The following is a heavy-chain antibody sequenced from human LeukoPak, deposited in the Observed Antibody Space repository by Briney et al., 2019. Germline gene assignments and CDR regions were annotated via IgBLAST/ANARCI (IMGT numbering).Heavy chain of an antibody. Sequence: TSETLSLTCTVSGGSISSYYWSWIRQPPGKGLEWIGYIYYSGSTNYNPSLKSRVTISVDTSKNQFSLKLSSVTAADTAVYYCARLGGHYYDSSGYQKIDYWGRGTLVTVSS. CDR1: GGSISSYY. V-gene: IGHV4-59*01. CDR3: ARLGGHYYDSSGYQKIDY. J-gene: IGHJ4*02. D-gene: IGHD3-22*01. CDR2: IYYSGST.